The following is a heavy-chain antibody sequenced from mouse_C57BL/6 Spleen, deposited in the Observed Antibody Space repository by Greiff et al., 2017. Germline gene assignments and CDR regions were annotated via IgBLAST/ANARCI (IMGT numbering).Heavy chain of an antibody. CDR3: ARPNWDYFDY. J-gene: IGHJ2*01. D-gene: IGHD4-1*01. CDR1: GFTFSDYG. V-gene: IGHV5-17*01. CDR2: ISSGSSTI. Sequence: EVQLVESGGGLVKPGGSLTLSCAASGFTFSDYGMHWVRQAPEKGLEWVAYISSGSSTIYYADTVKGRFTISRDNAKNTLFLQMTSLRSEDTAMYYCARPNWDYFDYWGQGTTLTVSS.